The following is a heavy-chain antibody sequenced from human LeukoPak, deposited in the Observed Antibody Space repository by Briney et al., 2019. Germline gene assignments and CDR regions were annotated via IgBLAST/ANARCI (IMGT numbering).Heavy chain of an antibody. V-gene: IGHV3-21*01. CDR1: GFTFSSYS. CDR2: ISSSSSYI. J-gene: IGHJ4*02. CDR3: ARAPDYGGYLFDY. D-gene: IGHD4-17*01. Sequence: PGGSLRLSCAASGFTFSSYSMTWVRQAPGKGLEWVSSISSSSSYIYYADSVKGRFTISRDNAKNSLYLQMNSLRAEDTAVYYCARAPDYGGYLFDYWGQGTLVTVSS.